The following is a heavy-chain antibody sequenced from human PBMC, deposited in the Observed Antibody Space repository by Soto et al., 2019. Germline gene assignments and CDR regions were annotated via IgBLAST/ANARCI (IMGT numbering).Heavy chain of an antibody. CDR1: GGTFSSYA. CDR3: ARGSRIVVVAADNWFDP. V-gene: IGHV1-69*12. J-gene: IGHJ5*02. D-gene: IGHD2-15*01. CDR2: IIPIFGTA. Sequence: QVQLVQSGAEVKKPGSSVKVSCKASGGTFSSYAISWVRQAPGQGLEWMGGIIPIFGTANYAQKFQGRVTITADESTRTADAELRSLRSKYTTVYYCARGSRIVVVAADNWFDPWGQGTLVTFSS.